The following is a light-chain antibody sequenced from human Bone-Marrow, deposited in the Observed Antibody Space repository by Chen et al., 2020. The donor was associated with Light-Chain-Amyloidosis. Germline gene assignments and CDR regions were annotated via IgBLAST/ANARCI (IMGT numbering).Light chain of an antibody. V-gene: IGLV3-25*03. Sequence: SYELTQPPSVSVSPGQTASITRSGDDLPTKYAYWYQQKPGQAPVLVIHRDTERPSGISERFSGSNSGTTATLTISGVQAEDEADYHCQSADSSGTYEVIFGGGTKLTVL. CDR1: DLPTKY. J-gene: IGLJ2*01. CDR2: RDT. CDR3: QSADSSGTYEVI.